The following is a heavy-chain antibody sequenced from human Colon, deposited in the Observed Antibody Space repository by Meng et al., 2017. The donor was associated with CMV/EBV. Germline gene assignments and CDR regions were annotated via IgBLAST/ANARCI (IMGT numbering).Heavy chain of an antibody. CDR1: GFTVSSNY. CDR2: IYSGGST. D-gene: IGHD3-10*01. Sequence: GESLKISCAASGFTVSSNYMSWVRQAPGKGLEWVSVIYSGGSTYYADTVKGRFTISRDNSKNTLYLQMNSLRAEDTAVYYCARGSGVYYYGMDVWGQGTTVTVSS. J-gene: IGHJ6*02. V-gene: IGHV3-53*01. CDR3: ARGSGVYYYGMDV.